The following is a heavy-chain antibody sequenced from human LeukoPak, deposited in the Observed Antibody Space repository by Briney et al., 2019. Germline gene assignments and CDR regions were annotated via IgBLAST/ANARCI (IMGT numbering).Heavy chain of an antibody. CDR2: IWPRGSDK. J-gene: IGHJ4*02. Sequence: GGSLRLSCAASGFTFSDYWMGWVRQAPGKGLEWVANIWPRGSDKYHVNCVSGRFTISRDNAQNSLNLQMNTVRAEDSGVYYGGRCGVNAGLDCWGQGTLVIVSS. CDR1: GFTFSDYW. CDR3: GRCGVNAGLDC. D-gene: IGHD3-3*01. V-gene: IGHV3-7*01.